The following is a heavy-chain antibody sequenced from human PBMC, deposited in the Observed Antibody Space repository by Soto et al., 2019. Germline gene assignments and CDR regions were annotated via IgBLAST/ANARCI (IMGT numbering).Heavy chain of an antibody. CDR1: GFAFSSAW. D-gene: IGHD3-22*01. V-gene: IGHV3-15*01. Sequence: GGSLRLSCAASGFAFSSAWMSWVRQAPGKGLEWVGRLKSEAAGGTTDYAAPVKGRFTTSRDDSKNTLYLQMNSLKTDDTAVYYCSYDSSRGDYWGLGTLVTVSS. CDR3: SYDSSRGDY. J-gene: IGHJ4*02. CDR2: LKSEAAGGTT.